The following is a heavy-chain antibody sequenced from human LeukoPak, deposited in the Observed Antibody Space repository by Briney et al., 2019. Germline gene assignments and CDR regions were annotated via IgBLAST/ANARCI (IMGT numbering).Heavy chain of an antibody. Sequence: PSETLSLTCTVSGGSISSSSYYWGWIRQPPGKGREWIGSICYSGSTYYNPSLKSRVTISVDTSKNQFSLKLSSVTAADTAVYYCARHVLSGYLNYWDFDLRGRGTLVTVSS. CDR2: ICYSGST. CDR1: GGSISSSSYY. CDR3: ARHVLSGYLNYWDFDL. J-gene: IGHJ2*01. V-gene: IGHV4-39*01. D-gene: IGHD3-3*01.